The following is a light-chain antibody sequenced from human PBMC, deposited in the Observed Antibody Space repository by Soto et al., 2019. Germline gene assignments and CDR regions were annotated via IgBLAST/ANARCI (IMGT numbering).Light chain of an antibody. CDR1: QSVSSS. CDR3: QQYNDWPTT. J-gene: IGKJ1*01. V-gene: IGKV3-15*01. Sequence: EIVETQSPATLSVSPGERPTLSCRASQSVSSSVGWYQQKPGQAPRLLIYGASTRATGIPARFSGSGSGTEFTLTISSLQSEDFALYYCQQYNDWPTTFGQGTEVDI. CDR2: GAS.